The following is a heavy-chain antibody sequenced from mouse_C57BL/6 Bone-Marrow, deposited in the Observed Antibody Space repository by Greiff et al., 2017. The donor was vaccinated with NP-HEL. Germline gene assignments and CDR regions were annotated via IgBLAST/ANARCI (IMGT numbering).Heavy chain of an antibody. CDR3: ARRATVVPMDY. Sequence: EVKLMESGGDLVKPGGSLKLSCAASGFTFSSYGMSWVRQTPDKRLERVATISSGGSYTYYPDSVKGRFTISRDNAKNTLYLQMSSLKSEDTAMYYCARRATVVPMDYWGQGTSVTVSS. CDR1: GFTFSSYG. V-gene: IGHV5-6*02. J-gene: IGHJ4*01. CDR2: ISSGGSYT. D-gene: IGHD1-1*01.